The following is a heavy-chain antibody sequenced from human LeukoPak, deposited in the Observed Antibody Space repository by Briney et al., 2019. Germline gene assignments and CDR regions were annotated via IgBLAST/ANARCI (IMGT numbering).Heavy chain of an antibody. CDR2: INLVDSDT. Sequence: GESLKISCKRSGYSVTDYLFGWVRQMPGKGLEWMGIINLVDSDTRYSPSFRGQVTISADKSISTAYLQWSSLKASDTAIYYCARPRGYSSGCEHWGQGTLVTVSS. D-gene: IGHD5-18*01. J-gene: IGHJ4*02. CDR3: ARPRGYSSGCEH. V-gene: IGHV5-51*01. CDR1: GYSVTDYL.